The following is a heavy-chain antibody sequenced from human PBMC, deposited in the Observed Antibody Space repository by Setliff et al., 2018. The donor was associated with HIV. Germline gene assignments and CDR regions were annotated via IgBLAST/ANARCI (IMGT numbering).Heavy chain of an antibody. CDR1: GFSFTNFA. D-gene: IGHD3-22*01. V-gene: IGHV3-21*05. Sequence: PGGSLRLSCAASGFSFTNFAMNWVRQAPGKGLEWVAYISSASEKYYVDSVKGRFTISRDNAKNSLYLQMNSLRAEDTAVYYCAREGGGIVVVTVDYWGQGTLVTVSS. CDR2: ISSASEK. J-gene: IGHJ4*02. CDR3: AREGGGIVVVTVDY.